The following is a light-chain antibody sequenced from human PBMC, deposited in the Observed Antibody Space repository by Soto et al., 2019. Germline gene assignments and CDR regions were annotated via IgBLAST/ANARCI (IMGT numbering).Light chain of an antibody. CDR3: QQLNSYPIT. CDR2: AAS. V-gene: IGKV1-9*01. CDR1: QNVNDY. Sequence: DIQMTQTPSTLSASVGDRVTINCRASQNVNDYLAWYQQKPGNSPKVLIYAASTLQSGVPSRFSGSGSGTDFTLTISSLQPEDFATYYCQQLNSYPITFGQGTRLEIK. J-gene: IGKJ5*01.